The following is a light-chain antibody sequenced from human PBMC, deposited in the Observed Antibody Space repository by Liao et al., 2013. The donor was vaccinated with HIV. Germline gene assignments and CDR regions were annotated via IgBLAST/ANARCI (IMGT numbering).Light chain of an antibody. CDR2: HNN. CDR1: QLFDQS. CDR3: QTWDVNAAYV. J-gene: IGLJ1*01. Sequence: SYELTQPPSLSVSPGQTAHITCTGAQLFDQSAFWYQQRPGQSPVLVIYHNNKRPSGIPERFSGSKSGITATLTITGTQAMDEADYYCQTWDVNAAYVLATGTKVTVL. V-gene: IGLV3-1*01.